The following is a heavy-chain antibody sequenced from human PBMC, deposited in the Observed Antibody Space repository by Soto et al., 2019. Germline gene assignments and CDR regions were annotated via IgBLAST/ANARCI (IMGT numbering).Heavy chain of an antibody. Sequence: SETLSLTCAVYGGSVNGYYWNWIRQPPGKGLEWIGEINHTGGTHYNPSLKNRVTMSVDTSKNQFSLRLSSVTAADTAIYYCATRITVFGLLIPPFDPWGQGTQVTVSS. CDR3: ATRITVFGLLIPPFDP. J-gene: IGHJ5*02. CDR1: GGSVNGYY. D-gene: IGHD3-3*01. CDR2: INHTGGT. V-gene: IGHV4-34*01.